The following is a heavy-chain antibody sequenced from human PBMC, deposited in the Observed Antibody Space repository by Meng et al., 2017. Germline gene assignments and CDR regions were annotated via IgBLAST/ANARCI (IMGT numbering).Heavy chain of an antibody. CDR1: GFPFSSYA. V-gene: IGHV3-23*01. D-gene: IGHD3-22*01. Sequence: LSLTCAASGFPFSSYAMSCVRQAPAKGLEWVSAISGSGGSTYYADSVKGRFTISRDNSKNTLYLKMNSMRAEDTAVYYCAKDFGGYYYDSSGYPFDYWGQGTLVTVSS. J-gene: IGHJ4*02. CDR3: AKDFGGYYYDSSGYPFDY. CDR2: ISGSGGST.